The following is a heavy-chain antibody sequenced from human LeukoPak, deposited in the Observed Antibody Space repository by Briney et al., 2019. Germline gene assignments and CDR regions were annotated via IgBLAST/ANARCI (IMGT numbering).Heavy chain of an antibody. V-gene: IGHV4-59*01. Sequence: SETLSLTCTVSGVSINTYIWSWVRQPPGKGMEWMGYVYYNGITNNNPSLKSGGSISLDTSKNQFSLRLTSVTAAETAVYYCASQLGGTTFHWGQGTLVTVSS. J-gene: IGHJ4*02. D-gene: IGHD1/OR15-1a*01. CDR2: VYYNGIT. CDR1: GVSINTYI. CDR3: ASQLGGTTFH.